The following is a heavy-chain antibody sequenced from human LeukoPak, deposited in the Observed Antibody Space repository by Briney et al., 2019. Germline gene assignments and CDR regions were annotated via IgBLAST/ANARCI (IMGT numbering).Heavy chain of an antibody. V-gene: IGHV4-59*12. CDR1: GGSISSYY. D-gene: IGHD6-13*01. CDR2: IYYSGST. Sequence: PSETLSLTCTVSGGSISSYYWSWIRQPPGKGLEWIGYIYYSGSTNYNPSLKSRVTISVDTSKNQFSLKLSSVTAADTAVYYCARDRKQQLVWGQGTLVTVSS. J-gene: IGHJ4*02. CDR3: ARDRKQQLV.